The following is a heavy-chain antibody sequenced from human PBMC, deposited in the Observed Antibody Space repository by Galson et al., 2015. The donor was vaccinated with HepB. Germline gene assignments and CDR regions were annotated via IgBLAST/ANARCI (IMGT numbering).Heavy chain of an antibody. CDR2: ISYDGSNK. V-gene: IGHV3-30-3*01. J-gene: IGHJ4*02. CDR1: GFTFSSYA. Sequence: LRLSCAASGFTFSSYAMHWVRQAPGKGLEWVAVISYDGSNKYYADSVKGRFTISRDNSKNTLYLQMNSLRAEDTAVYYCARDRGYSDYWGQGTLVTVSS. CDR3: ARDRGYSDY. D-gene: IGHD3-10*01.